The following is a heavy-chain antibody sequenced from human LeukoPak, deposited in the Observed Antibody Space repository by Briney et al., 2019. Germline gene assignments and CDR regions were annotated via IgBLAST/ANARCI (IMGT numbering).Heavy chain of an antibody. V-gene: IGHV3-21*01. CDR3: ARVRSGYTIDY. Sequence: GGSLRLSCAASGFTFSSYGMSWVRQAPGKGLEWVSSISSSSSYIYYADSVKGRFTISRDNAKNSLYLQMNSLRAEDTAVYYCARVRSGYTIDYWGQGTLVTVSS. CDR1: GFTFSSYG. D-gene: IGHD5-12*01. CDR2: ISSSSSYI. J-gene: IGHJ4*02.